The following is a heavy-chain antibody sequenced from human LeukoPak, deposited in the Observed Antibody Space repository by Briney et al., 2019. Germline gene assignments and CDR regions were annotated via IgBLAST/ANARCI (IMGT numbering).Heavy chain of an antibody. CDR1: GFTFSSYA. D-gene: IGHD3-10*01. J-gene: IGHJ4*02. CDR2: ISGSGGST. V-gene: IGHV3-23*01. Sequence: HPGGSLRLSCAASGFTFSSYAMSWVRQAPGKGLEWVSAISGSGGSTYYADSVKGRFTISRDNSKNTLYLQMNSLRAEDTAVYYCAKDLITYYYGSGSPRLVDYWGQGTLVTVSS. CDR3: AKDLITYYYGSGSPRLVDY.